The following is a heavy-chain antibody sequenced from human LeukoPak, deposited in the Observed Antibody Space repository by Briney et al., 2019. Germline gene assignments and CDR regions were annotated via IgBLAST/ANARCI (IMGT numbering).Heavy chain of an antibody. CDR1: GDSVFSNSS. V-gene: IGHV6-1*01. J-gene: IGHJ6*02. CDR3: SRQRSTSTYYFGLDV. CDR2: TYYRAKWNT. Sequence: SQTLSLTCAISGDSVFSNSSWNWIRQSPSRGLEWLGRTYYRAKWNTYYAASVQNRITINPDTSTNQFSLQLKSATPEDTAVYYCSRQRSTSTYYFGLDVWGQGTTVTVSS. D-gene: IGHD6-6*01.